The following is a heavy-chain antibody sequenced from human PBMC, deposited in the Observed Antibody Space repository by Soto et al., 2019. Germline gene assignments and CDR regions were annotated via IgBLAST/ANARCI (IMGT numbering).Heavy chain of an antibody. CDR1: GYIFTSYY. Sequence: QVQLVQSGAEVKKPGASVKVSCKASGYIFTSYYIHWVRQAPGQGLEWMGWINPFDGSRMFAQSFQGRVTMTRDKSTSTVYMEVISLRSDDTVVYYCSRVDPGETSPFDNWCQGTLVSVSS. V-gene: IGHV1-46*03. D-gene: IGHD3-10*01. J-gene: IGHJ4*02. CDR3: SRVDPGETSPFDN. CDR2: INPFDGSR.